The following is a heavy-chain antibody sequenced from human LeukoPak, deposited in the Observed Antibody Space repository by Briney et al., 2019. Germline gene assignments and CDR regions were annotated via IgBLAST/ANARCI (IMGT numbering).Heavy chain of an antibody. D-gene: IGHD2-15*01. Sequence: ASVKVSCKASGYTFTGYYMHWVRQAPGQGLEWMGWINPNSGGTNYAQKFQGRVTMTRDTSISTAYMELSRLRSDDTAVYYCARGGIVVVVAATPAGTQTHDYWGQGTLVTVSS. V-gene: IGHV1-2*02. CDR3: ARGGIVVVVAATPAGTQTHDY. J-gene: IGHJ4*02. CDR2: INPNSGGT. CDR1: GYTFTGYY.